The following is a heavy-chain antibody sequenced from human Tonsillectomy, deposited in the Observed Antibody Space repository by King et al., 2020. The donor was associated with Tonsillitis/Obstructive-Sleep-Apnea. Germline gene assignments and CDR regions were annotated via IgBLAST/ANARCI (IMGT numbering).Heavy chain of an antibody. CDR2: ISSNGGST. Sequence: VQLEESGGGLVQPGGSLRLSCSASGFTFSSYAMHWVRQAPGKGLEYVSAISSNGGSTYYADSVKGRFTISRDNSKNTLYLQMSSLRAEDTAVYYCVKETGLAANAVDSWGQGTMVTVSS. CDR1: GFTFSSYA. J-gene: IGHJ3*02. CDR3: VKETGLAANAVDS. V-gene: IGHV3-64D*06. D-gene: IGHD6-25*01.